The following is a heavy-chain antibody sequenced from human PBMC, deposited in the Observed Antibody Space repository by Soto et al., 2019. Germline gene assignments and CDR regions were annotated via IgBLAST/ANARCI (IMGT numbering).Heavy chain of an antibody. Sequence: PGGSLRLSCAASGFTFSSFAMSWVRQAPGKGLEWVSAISGSGGNTYYADSVTGRFTISRDNSKNTLYLQMNSLRAEDTVVYYCTKEWGRPLDYWGQGTPVTVSS. J-gene: IGHJ4*02. V-gene: IGHV3-23*01. D-gene: IGHD7-27*01. CDR2: ISGSGGNT. CDR3: TKEWGRPLDY. CDR1: GFTFSSFA.